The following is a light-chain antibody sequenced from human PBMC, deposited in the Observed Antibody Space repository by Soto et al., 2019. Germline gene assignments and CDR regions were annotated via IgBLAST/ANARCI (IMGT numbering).Light chain of an antibody. CDR1: QSLAFSNGDTY. V-gene: IGKV2-24*01. CDR3: MQLTHVPYT. CDR2: KVS. J-gene: IGKJ2*01. Sequence: DVVLSQTLLSSPVTLGQPASISCRSSQSLAFSNGDTYLSWLQQRPGQPQRLLIYKVSNRFSGVPDRFSGSGAGTDFTLKISRVEAEDVGVYYCMQLTHVPYTFGQGTKLEIK.